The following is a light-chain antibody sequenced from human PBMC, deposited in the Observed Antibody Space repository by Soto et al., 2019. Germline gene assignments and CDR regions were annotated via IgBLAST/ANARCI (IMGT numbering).Light chain of an antibody. J-gene: IGLJ1*01. CDR2: RNN. V-gene: IGLV1-47*01. Sequence: QSALTQPPSASGTPGQRVTISCSGSSSNIGSNYVYWYQQLPGTAPKLLIYRNNQRPSGVPDRFSGSKSGNTATLTISRVEAGDEADYYCQVWDSSSGYVFGTGTKVTVL. CDR1: SSNIGSNY. CDR3: QVWDSSSGYV.